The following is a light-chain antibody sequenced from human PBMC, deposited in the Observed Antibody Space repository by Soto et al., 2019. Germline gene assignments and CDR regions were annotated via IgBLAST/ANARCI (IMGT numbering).Light chain of an antibody. CDR1: QTISSS. Sequence: EPLMTQSPATLSVSPGARATLYCRASQTISSSLAWYQHKPGQAPRLLIFGASPRATGVPARFSGSGSGTDFTLTISSLQSEDFAFYYCHQDGSFGRGTRLEI. V-gene: IGKV3-15*01. J-gene: IGKJ5*01. CDR3: HQDGS. CDR2: GAS.